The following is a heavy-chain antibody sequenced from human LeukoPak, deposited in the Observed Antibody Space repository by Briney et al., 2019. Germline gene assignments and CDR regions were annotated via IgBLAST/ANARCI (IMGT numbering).Heavy chain of an antibody. V-gene: IGHV4-38-2*02. J-gene: IGHJ4*02. CDR3: ARTFGGVIVRS. Sequence: SETLSLTCTVSGYSISSGYYWGWIRQPPGKGLEWIGSIYHSGSTYYNPSLKSRVTISVDTSKNQFSLKLSSVTAADTAVYYCARTFGGVIVRSWGQGTLVTVSS. D-gene: IGHD3-16*02. CDR1: GYSISSGYY. CDR2: IYHSGST.